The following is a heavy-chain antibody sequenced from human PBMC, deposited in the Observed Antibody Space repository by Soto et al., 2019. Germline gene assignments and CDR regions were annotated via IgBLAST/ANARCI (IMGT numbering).Heavy chain of an antibody. CDR1: GGFISNYY. D-gene: IGHD7-27*01. J-gene: IGHJ4*02. V-gene: IGHV4-59*01. CDR2: VYYSGTT. CDR3: ARDAPGSSYYDF. Sequence: SETLSLTCTVSGGFISNYYWSWFRQSPGKELEWIGYVYYSGTTKYNPSLKSRVTISVDTSKNQFSLEVGSVTAADTAVYYCARDAPGSSYYDFWGQGALVTVS.